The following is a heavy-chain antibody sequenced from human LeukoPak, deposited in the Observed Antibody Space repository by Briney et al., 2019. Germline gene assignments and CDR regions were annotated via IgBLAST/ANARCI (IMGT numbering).Heavy chain of an antibody. J-gene: IGHJ5*02. Sequence: SETLCLTCTVSGGSISSYYWSWIRQPAGKGLEWIGRIYTSGSTNYNPSLKSRVTMSVDTSKNQFSLKLSSVTAADTAVYYCARDLSSRWRNWFDPWGQGTLVTVSS. V-gene: IGHV4-4*07. D-gene: IGHD6-13*01. CDR2: IYTSGST. CDR3: ARDLSSRWRNWFDP. CDR1: GGSISSYY.